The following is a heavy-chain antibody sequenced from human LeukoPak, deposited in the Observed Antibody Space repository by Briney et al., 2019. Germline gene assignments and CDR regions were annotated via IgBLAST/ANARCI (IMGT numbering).Heavy chain of an antibody. V-gene: IGHV1-46*01. Sequence: ASVKVSCKASGYTFTSYYIHWVRQAPGQGLEWMGIINPSGGSTNYAQKFQGRVTITADESTSTAYMELSSLRSEDTAVYYCAGSGSYEAGYFDYWGQGTLVTVSS. J-gene: IGHJ4*02. CDR1: GYTFTSYY. D-gene: IGHD3-10*01. CDR3: AGSGSYEAGYFDY. CDR2: INPSGGST.